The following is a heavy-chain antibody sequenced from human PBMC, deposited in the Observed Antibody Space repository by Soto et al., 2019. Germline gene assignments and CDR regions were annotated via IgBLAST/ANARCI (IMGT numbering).Heavy chain of an antibody. J-gene: IGHJ2*01. V-gene: IGHV3-23*01. CDR2: VSGGGDST. Sequence: LEWVATVSGGGDSTYNAGSVKGRFTISRENCKNTLYLQMNSLRAEDTAVYYCAKKGFVFFFIQAEDGIRDVRSVSAFLLNRSYDL. D-gene: IGHD3-10*02. CDR3: AKKGFVFFFIQAEDGIRDVRSVSAFLLNRSYDL.